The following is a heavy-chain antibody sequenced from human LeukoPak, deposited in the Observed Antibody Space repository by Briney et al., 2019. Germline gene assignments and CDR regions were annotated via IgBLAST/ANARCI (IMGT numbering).Heavy chain of an antibody. Sequence: GGSLRLSCAASGFTFSNYWMSWVRQAPGKGLEWVANIKQDGSEKNYVDSVKGRLTISRDNAKNSLYLEMNSLRPEDTAVYYCGSGQQLGYWGQGTLVTVSS. V-gene: IGHV3-7*02. CDR3: GSGQQLGY. CDR2: IKQDGSEK. D-gene: IGHD6-13*01. CDR1: GFTFSNYW. J-gene: IGHJ4*02.